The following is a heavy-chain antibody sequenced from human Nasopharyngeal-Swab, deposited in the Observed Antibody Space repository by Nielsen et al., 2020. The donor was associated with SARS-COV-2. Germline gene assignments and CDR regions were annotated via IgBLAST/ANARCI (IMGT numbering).Heavy chain of an antibody. CDR2: INSDDTSI. Sequence: GESLKISCAASGFAFSRYSMNWVRQAPGKGLEWVAYINSDDTSIYYADSVKGRFTISRDNAKNSLFLQMNNLRDEDTAVYYCTTDDRGVVPGYDYYYGMDVWGQGTTVTVSS. D-gene: IGHD2-15*01. J-gene: IGHJ6*02. V-gene: IGHV3-48*02. CDR1: GFAFSRYS. CDR3: TTDDRGVVPGYDYYYGMDV.